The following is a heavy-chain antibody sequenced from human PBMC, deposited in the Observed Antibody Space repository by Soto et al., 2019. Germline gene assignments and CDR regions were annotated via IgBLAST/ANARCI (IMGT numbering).Heavy chain of an antibody. V-gene: IGHV3-73*01. CDR2: IRSKANSYAT. J-gene: IGHJ3*02. D-gene: IGHD4-17*01. CDR1: GFTFSGSA. CDR3: TRQADYGDYTDAFDI. Sequence: VGFLRLSCAASGFTFSGSAMHWVRQASGKGLEWVGRIRSKANSYATAYAASVKGRFTISRDDSKNTAYLQMNSLKTEDTAVYYCTRQADYGDYTDAFDIWGQGTMVTVSS.